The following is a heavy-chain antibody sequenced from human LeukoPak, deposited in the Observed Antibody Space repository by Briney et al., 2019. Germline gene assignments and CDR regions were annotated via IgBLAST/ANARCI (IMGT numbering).Heavy chain of an antibody. Sequence: GASVKVSCKASGGTFSSYAISWVRQAPGQGLEWMGGIIPIFGTANYAQKFQGRVTITADESTSTAYMELSSLRSEDTAVYYCARYNDILTGYYPTQYYFDYWGQGTLVTVSS. V-gene: IGHV1-69*13. D-gene: IGHD3-9*01. CDR1: GGTFSSYA. CDR3: ARYNDILTGYYPTQYYFDY. CDR2: IIPIFGTA. J-gene: IGHJ4*02.